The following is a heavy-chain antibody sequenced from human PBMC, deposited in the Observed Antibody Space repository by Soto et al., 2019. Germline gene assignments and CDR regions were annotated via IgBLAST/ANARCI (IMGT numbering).Heavy chain of an antibody. J-gene: IGHJ5*02. CDR2: IKHSGST. D-gene: IGHD6-13*01. CDR3: ARGRGRRARHQNTRSSWYPGWWFDP. V-gene: IGHV4-34*01. CDR1: GGSFRGYY. Sequence: PSETLSPNFAGHGGSFRGYYWRWIRQPPREGLEGIGEIKHSGSTNYNPSLKSRVTISVDTSKNQFSLKLSSVTAADTAVYYCARGRGRRARHQNTRSSWYPGWWFDPWGQGTLVTVSS.